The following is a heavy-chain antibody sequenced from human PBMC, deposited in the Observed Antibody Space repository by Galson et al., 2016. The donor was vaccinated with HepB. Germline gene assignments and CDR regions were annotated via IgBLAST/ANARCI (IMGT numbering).Heavy chain of an antibody. CDR3: AKARLPYCSSTACSEGFDS. V-gene: IGHV3-23*01. Sequence: SLRLSCAASGFSFSNSGMSWVRQAPGRGLEWVSGITRSGDATYYADSVKGRFTISRDNSKNTLYLQMNSLRAEDTAIHYCAKARLPYCSSTACSEGFDSWGQGTLVTVSS. CDR1: GFSFSNSG. CDR2: ITRSGDAT. D-gene: IGHD2-2*01. J-gene: IGHJ4*02.